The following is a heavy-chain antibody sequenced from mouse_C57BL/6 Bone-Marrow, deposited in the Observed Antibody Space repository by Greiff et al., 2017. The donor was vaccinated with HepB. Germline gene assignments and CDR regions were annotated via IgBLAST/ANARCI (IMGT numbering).Heavy chain of an antibody. D-gene: IGHD1-1*01. J-gene: IGHJ4*01. V-gene: IGHV5-12*01. Sequence: DVKLVESGGGLVQPGGSLKLSCAASGFTFSDYYMYWVRQTPEKRLEWVAYISNGGGSTYYPDTVKGRFTISRDNAKNTLYLQMSRLKSEDTAMYYCARHRNYYGSSYVRYAMDYWGQGTSVTVSS. CDR3: ARHRNYYGSSYVRYAMDY. CDR1: GFTFSDYY. CDR2: ISNGGGST.